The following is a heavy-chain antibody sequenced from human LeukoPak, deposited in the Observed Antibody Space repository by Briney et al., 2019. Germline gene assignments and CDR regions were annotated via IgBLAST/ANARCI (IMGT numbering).Heavy chain of an antibody. CDR3: ARPHLRDPALDAFDI. D-gene: IGHD3-10*01. V-gene: IGHV1-18*01. CDR1: GYTFTSYG. J-gene: IGHJ3*02. Sequence: ASVKVSCKASGYTFTSYGISWVRQAPGQGLEWMGWISAYNGNTNYAQKLQGRVTMTTDTSTSTAYMELRSLRSDDTAVYYCARPHLRDPALDAFDIWGQGTMVTVSS. CDR2: ISAYNGNT.